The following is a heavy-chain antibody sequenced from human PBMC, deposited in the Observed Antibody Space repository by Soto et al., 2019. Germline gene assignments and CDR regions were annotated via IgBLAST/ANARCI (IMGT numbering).Heavy chain of an antibody. CDR3: ARVGGRYCSSTSCYYYYYYYGMDV. CDR2: ISSSSSYT. J-gene: IGHJ6*02. V-gene: IGHV3-11*06. D-gene: IGHD2-2*01. CDR1: GFTFSDFY. Sequence: PGGSLRLSCAASGFTFSDFYMSWIRQAPGKGLEWVSYISSSSSYTNYADSVKGRFTISRDNAKNSLYLQMNSLRAEDTAVYYCARVGGRYCSSTSCYYYYYYYGMDVWGQGTTVTVSS.